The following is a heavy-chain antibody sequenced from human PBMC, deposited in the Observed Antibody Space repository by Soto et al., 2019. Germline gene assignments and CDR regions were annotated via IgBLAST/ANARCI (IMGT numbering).Heavy chain of an antibody. CDR2: IHWNDDK. Sequence: SGPTLVNPTQTLTLTCSFSGFSLSAYGVRVIWIRQPPGETLEWLALIHWNDDKRYSPYLKSRLTITKDTSKNQVVLTLTNLDPLDTGTYFCAHTKDSSGFLTSWGQGILVTVSS. D-gene: IGHD3-22*01. J-gene: IGHJ5*02. V-gene: IGHV2-5*01. CDR3: AHTKDSSGFLTS. CDR1: GFSLSAYGVR.